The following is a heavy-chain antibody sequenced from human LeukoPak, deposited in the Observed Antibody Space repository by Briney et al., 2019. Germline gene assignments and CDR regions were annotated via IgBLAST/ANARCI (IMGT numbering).Heavy chain of an antibody. CDR1: GYSFTSYW. J-gene: IGHJ5*02. Sequence: PGESLKISCKGSGYSFTSYWIGWVRQMPGKGLEWMGINYPGDSDTRYSPFFQGHATTSATTSSTPDILQWSSRKASTTPIFYCARLITMVRGKADWFDPWGQGTLVTVSS. V-gene: IGHV5-51*01. CDR3: ARLITMVRGKADWFDP. CDR2: NYPGDSDT. D-gene: IGHD3-10*01.